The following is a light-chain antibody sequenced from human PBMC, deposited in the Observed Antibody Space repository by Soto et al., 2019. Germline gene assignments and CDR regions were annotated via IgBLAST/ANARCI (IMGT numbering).Light chain of an antibody. Sequence: DIQMTQSPSSLSASVGDRVTITCRASQSISSYLNWYQQKPGKAPKLLIYAASSLHSGVPSRFSGSGSGTDFTLTISSLQPEDFATYYCQQSYSHPRTFGQGTKVEIK. V-gene: IGKV1-39*01. J-gene: IGKJ1*01. CDR1: QSISSY. CDR3: QQSYSHPRT. CDR2: AAS.